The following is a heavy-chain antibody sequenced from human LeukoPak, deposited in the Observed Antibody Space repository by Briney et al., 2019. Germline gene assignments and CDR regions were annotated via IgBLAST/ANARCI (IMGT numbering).Heavy chain of an antibody. D-gene: IGHD3-9*01. CDR3: ARHFQSRGDVDWDY. Sequence: SETLSLTCTVSGGSISGYYWSWIRQPPGKGLEWIGYIYYSGSTNYNPSLRSRVTISVDTSKNQFSLRLSSVTAADTAMYYCARHFQSRGDVDWDYWGQGTLVTVSS. V-gene: IGHV4-59*08. J-gene: IGHJ4*02. CDR1: GGSISGYY. CDR2: IYYSGST.